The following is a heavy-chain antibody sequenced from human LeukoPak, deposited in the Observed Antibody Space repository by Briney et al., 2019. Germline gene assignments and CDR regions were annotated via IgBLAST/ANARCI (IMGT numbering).Heavy chain of an antibody. CDR2: ITGSGDST. CDR3: AKARYQRYYYGMDV. CDR1: GFTFRSYA. V-gene: IGHV3-23*01. Sequence: PGGSLRLSCAACGFTFRSYAMNWVRQAPGKGLEWVSAITGSGDSTYYADSVKGRFTISRDNSKNTLYLQMNSLRAEDTAVYYCAKARYQRYYYGMDVWGQGTTVTVSS. J-gene: IGHJ6*02. D-gene: IGHD3-9*01.